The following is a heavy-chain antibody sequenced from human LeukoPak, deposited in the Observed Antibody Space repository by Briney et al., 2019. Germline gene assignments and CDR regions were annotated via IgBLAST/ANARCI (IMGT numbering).Heavy chain of an antibody. Sequence: GASVKVSCKASGYTFTSYYMHWVRQAPGQGLEWMGIINPSGGSTSYAQKFQGRVTMTTDTSTSTAYMELRSLRSDDTAVYYCARGDPPDSYGYGTGDAFDIWGQGTMVTVSS. D-gene: IGHD5-18*01. V-gene: IGHV1-46*01. CDR1: GYTFTSYY. J-gene: IGHJ3*02. CDR3: ARGDPPDSYGYGTGDAFDI. CDR2: INPSGGST.